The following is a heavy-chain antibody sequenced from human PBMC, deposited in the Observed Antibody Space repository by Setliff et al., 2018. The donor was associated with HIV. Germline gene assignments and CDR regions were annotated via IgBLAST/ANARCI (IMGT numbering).Heavy chain of an antibody. D-gene: IGHD3-16*02. CDR3: ARGLDVWGTYRYGNYFDY. CDR2: INHGGST. V-gene: IGHV4-34*01. Sequence: PSETLSLTCAVYGGSFSDYYWSWIRQSPGRGLEWIGEINHGGSTIYNPSLKSRVTISIDTSKNQFSLNLTSVTAADTAIYYCARGLDVWGTYRYGNYFDYWGQGTLVTVSS. J-gene: IGHJ4*02. CDR1: GGSFSDYY.